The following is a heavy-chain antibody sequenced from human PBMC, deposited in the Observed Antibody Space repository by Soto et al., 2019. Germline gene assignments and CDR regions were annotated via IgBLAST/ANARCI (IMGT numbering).Heavy chain of an antibody. Sequence: GWSLRLSCASSVFSFISYEMNWVRQAPGKGLEWVSHISTSGSSIYYADSVKGRFSISRDNAKNSLYLEMNSLRAEDTAVYYCAKRSHHADFDYWGQGTLVTVSS. CDR3: AKRSHHADFDY. D-gene: IGHD1-26*01. CDR2: ISTSGSSI. V-gene: IGHV3-48*03. J-gene: IGHJ4*02. CDR1: VFSFISYE.